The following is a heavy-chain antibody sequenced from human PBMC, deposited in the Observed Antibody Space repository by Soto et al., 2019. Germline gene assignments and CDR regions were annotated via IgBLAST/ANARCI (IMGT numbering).Heavy chain of an antibody. CDR1: GFTFSSYG. D-gene: IGHD5-18*01. J-gene: IGHJ4*02. Sequence: QVQLVESGGCVVQPGRSLRLSCAASGFTFSSYGMHWVRQAPGKGLEWVAVISYDGSNKYYADSVKGRFTISRDNSKNTLYLQMNSLRAEDTAVYYCAKGFSYSVIDYWGQGTLVTVSS. CDR2: ISYDGSNK. CDR3: AKGFSYSVIDY. V-gene: IGHV3-30*18.